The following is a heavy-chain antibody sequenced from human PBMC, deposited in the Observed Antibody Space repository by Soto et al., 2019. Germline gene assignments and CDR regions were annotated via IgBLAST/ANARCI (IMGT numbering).Heavy chain of an antibody. D-gene: IGHD3-22*01. CDR3: ARGHYYDSSGYYWPGAFDI. J-gene: IGHJ3*02. Sequence: ASVKVSCKASGYTFTSYGISWVRQAPGQGLGWMGWISAYNGNTNYAQKLQGRVTMTTDTSTSTAYMELRSLRSDDTAVYYCARGHYYDSSGYYWPGAFDIWGQGTMVTVSS. CDR1: GYTFTSYG. CDR2: ISAYNGNT. V-gene: IGHV1-18*04.